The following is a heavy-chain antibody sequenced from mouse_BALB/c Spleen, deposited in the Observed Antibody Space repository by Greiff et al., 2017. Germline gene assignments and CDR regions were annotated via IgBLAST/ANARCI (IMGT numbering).Heavy chain of an antibody. J-gene: IGHJ3*01. V-gene: IGHV5-9-4*01. CDR1: GFTFSSYA. D-gene: IGHD2-4*01. CDR3: ARGFYDYDAFAY. Sequence: EVQLVESGGGLVKPGGSLKLSCAASGFTFSSYAMSWVRQSPEKRLEWVAEISSGGSYTYYPDTVTGRFTISRDNAKNTLYLEMSSLSSEDTAMYYCARGFYDYDAFAYWGQGTLVTVSA. CDR2: ISSGGSYT.